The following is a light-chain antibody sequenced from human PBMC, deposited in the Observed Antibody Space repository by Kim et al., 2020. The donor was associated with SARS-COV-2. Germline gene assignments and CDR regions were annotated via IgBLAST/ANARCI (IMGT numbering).Light chain of an antibody. V-gene: IGKV3-15*01. CDR1: QTVSSN. CDR3: QQYNNWPPPLT. Sequence: AGQTAASACRASQTVSSNITWYERTPSQAPRLLIYGASTRATGIPARFSGCGSGTECTLTLSSLPSDDFAVYYCQQYNNWPPPLTFGQGTRLEIK. J-gene: IGKJ5*01. CDR2: GAS.